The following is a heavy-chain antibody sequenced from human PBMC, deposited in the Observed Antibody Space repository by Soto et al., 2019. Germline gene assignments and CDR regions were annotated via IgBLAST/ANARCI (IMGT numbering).Heavy chain of an antibody. V-gene: IGHV1-24*01. CDR2: FDPEDGET. CDR3: ATDSRTTLAVDYGSGSYYH. J-gene: IGHJ5*02. Sequence: ASVKVSCKVSGYTLTELSMHWVRQAPGKGLERMGDFDPEDGETIYAQKFQGRVTMTEDTSTDTAYMELSSLRSEDTAVYYCATDSRTTLAVDYGSGSYYHWGQGTLVTVSS. CDR1: GYTLTELS. D-gene: IGHD3-10*01.